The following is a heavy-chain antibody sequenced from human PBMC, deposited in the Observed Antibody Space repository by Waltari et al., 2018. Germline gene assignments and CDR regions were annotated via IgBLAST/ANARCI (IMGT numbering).Heavy chain of an antibody. CDR1: GYTFSAYY. V-gene: IGHV1-69-2*01. CDR3: ATALGDSSSASRPFDF. Sequence: EVQLLQSGAELKEHGPTVRISCKVSGYTFSAYYIHWVQQAPGKGLRWMGLVDPEDGETIYADNFQGRVTISADTSTDTAFMELSSLRSEDTAVFYCATALGDSSSASRPFDFWGQGTMITVSS. CDR2: VDPEDGET. J-gene: IGHJ3*01. D-gene: IGHD6-19*01.